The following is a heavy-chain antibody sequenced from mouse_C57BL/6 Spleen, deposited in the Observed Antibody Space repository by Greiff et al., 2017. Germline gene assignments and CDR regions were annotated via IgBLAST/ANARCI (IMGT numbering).Heavy chain of an antibody. CDR1: GYTFTSYW. V-gene: IGHV1-55*01. D-gene: IGHD1-1*02. Sequence: QVQLQQPGAELVKPGASVKMSCKASGYTFTSYWITWVKQRPGPGLEWIGDIYPGSGSPNYNEKFKCKATLTVDTSSSTAYMQRSSLTSKDSAVXYCARGGDYGPGYAMDYWGQGTSVNVSS. CDR2: IYPGSGSP. CDR3: ARGGDYGPGYAMDY. J-gene: IGHJ4*01.